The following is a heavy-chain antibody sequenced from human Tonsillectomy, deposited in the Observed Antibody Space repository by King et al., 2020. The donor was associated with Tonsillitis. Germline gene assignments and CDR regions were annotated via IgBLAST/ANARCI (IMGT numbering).Heavy chain of an antibody. CDR3: AKDLFTFRSGSYFCVDY. CDR2: ISYDGSNK. Sequence: VHLVESGGGVVQPGRSLRLSCAASGFTFSSYGMHWVRQAPGKGLEWVAVISYDGSNKYYADSVKGRFTISRDNSKNTLYLQMNSLRAEDTAVYYCAKDLFTFRSGSYFCVDYWGQGTLVTVSS. D-gene: IGHD1-26*01. V-gene: IGHV3-30*18. J-gene: IGHJ4*02. CDR1: GFTFSSYG.